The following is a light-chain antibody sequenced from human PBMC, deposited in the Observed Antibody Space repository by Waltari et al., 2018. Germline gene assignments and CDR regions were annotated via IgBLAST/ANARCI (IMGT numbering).Light chain of an antibody. Sequence: IQMTQSPSTLSASVGDRVTITCRASQNINIWLAWYQQRPGKAPNLLIYKASSLESGVPSRFSGSGSGTEFTLTITSLQPDDFATYYCQQYNTYRTFGQGTKVEIK. J-gene: IGKJ1*01. V-gene: IGKV1-5*03. CDR1: QNINIW. CDR2: KAS. CDR3: QQYNTYRT.